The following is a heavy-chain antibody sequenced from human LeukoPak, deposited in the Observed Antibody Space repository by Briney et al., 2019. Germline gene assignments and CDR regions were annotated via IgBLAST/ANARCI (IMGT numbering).Heavy chain of an antibody. CDR1: GFTVSSNY. J-gene: IGHJ4*02. Sequence: GGSLRLSCVASGFTVSSNYMSWVRQAPGKGLEWVSAISDSDRDTYFADSVKGRFTISRDNSKNALYLQMNSLRAEDSAIYYCAKRVPYSSSSVYFDYWGQGTLVTVSS. CDR3: AKRVPYSSSSVYFDY. CDR2: ISDSDRDT. V-gene: IGHV3-23*01. D-gene: IGHD6-6*01.